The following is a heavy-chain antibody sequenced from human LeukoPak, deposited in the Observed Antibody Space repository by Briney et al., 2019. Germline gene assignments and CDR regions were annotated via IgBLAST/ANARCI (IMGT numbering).Heavy chain of an antibody. CDR3: ARDPHYHGSGSPFDY. CDR2: ISYDGSNK. V-gene: IGHV3-30*03. J-gene: IGHJ4*02. Sequence: PGRSLRLSCAASGFTFSSYGMHWVRQAPGKGLEWVAVISYDGSNKYYADSVKGRFTISRDNSKNTLYLQMNSLRAEDTAVYYCARDPHYHGSGSPFDYWGQGTLVTVSS. D-gene: IGHD3-10*01. CDR1: GFTFSSYG.